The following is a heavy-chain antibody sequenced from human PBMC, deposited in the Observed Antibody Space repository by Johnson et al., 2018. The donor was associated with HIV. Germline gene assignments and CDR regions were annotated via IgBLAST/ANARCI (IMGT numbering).Heavy chain of an antibody. Sequence: QVQLVESGGGVVQPGGSLRLSCAASGFTFSIYGMHWVRQAPGKGLEWVAVISYDGSNKYYADSVKGRFTISRDNSKNTLYLQMNSLRAEDTAVYYCARAERSSSGVDAFDIWGQGTMVTVSS. D-gene: IGHD6-6*01. CDR2: ISYDGSNK. V-gene: IGHV3-30*19. CDR1: GFTFSIYG. J-gene: IGHJ3*02. CDR3: ARAERSSSGVDAFDI.